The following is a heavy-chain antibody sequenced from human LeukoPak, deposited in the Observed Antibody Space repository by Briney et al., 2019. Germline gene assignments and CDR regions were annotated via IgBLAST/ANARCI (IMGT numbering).Heavy chain of an antibody. Sequence: SGGSLRLSCAASGFTFSSYSMNWVRQAPGKGLEWVSSISSSSSYIYYADSVKGRFTITRDNAKNSLYLQMNSLRAEDTAVYYCARKGTVTTPFDYWGQGILVTVSS. CDR2: ISSSSSYI. D-gene: IGHD4-11*01. CDR3: ARKGTVTTPFDY. J-gene: IGHJ4*02. V-gene: IGHV3-21*01. CDR1: GFTFSSYS.